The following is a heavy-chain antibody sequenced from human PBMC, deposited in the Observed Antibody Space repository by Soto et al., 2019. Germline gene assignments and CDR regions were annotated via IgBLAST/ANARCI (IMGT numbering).Heavy chain of an antibody. CDR2: IYYSGST. Sequence: SETLSLTCTVSGGSISSSSYYWGWIRQPPRKGLEWIGSIYYSGSTYYNPSLKGRVTISVDTSKNQFSLKLSSVTAADTAVYYCARPYRSGSYLYFDLWRRGXLVTVSS. D-gene: IGHD3-22*01. V-gene: IGHV4-39*01. CDR1: GGSISSSSYY. J-gene: IGHJ2*01. CDR3: ARPYRSGSYLYFDL.